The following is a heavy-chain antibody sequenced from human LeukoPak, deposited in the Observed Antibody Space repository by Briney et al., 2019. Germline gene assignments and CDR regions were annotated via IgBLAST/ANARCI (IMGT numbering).Heavy chain of an antibody. CDR1: GFTFRNFA. J-gene: IGHJ6*02. CDR2: ITNNADAT. V-gene: IGHV3-23*01. CDR3: AKDFWSGNYQSGGLDV. Sequence: GGSLRLSCAASGFTFRNFAMSWVVQAPGKGLEWVSHITNNADATYYADSVKGRFTVSRDNSNNILYLQLDSLRAEDAAVYYCAKDFWSGNYQSGGLDVWAQGSTVTVSS. D-gene: IGHD3-3*01.